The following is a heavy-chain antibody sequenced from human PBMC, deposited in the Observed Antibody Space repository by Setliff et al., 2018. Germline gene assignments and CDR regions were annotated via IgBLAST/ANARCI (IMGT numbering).Heavy chain of an antibody. Sequence: SETLSLTCSVSGASITSGGFYWTWIRQPAGKGLEWIGHISPSGSTNYNPSLKSRVTLSVDTSNNQFSLKVSSVTAADTAVYYCARGGNYYYMDVWGKGTTVTVSS. CDR1: GASITSGGFY. J-gene: IGHJ6*03. V-gene: IGHV4-61*09. CDR3: ARGGNYYYMDV. CDR2: ISPSGST.